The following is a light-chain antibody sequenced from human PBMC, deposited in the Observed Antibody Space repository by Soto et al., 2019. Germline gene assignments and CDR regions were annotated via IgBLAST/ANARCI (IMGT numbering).Light chain of an antibody. CDR3: QQYHRLIT. CDR2: DAT. V-gene: IGKV1-5*01. J-gene: IGKJ5*01. CDR1: QTIDSW. Sequence: DIQMTQSPSILSASVVDSVTITCRASQTIDSWVAWYQQKPGXAPKLLVYDATSLESGVSSRFSGIGYWKDFTLRINNFKPDDFSTYSCQQYHRLITFGQGTRLEIK.